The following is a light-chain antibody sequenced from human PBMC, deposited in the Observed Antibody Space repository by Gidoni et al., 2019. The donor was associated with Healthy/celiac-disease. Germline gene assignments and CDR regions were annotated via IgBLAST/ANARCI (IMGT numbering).Light chain of an antibody. Sequence: DIVMTQSPLSLPVTPGKPASLSCRSSQSLLHSNGYNYLDWYLQKPGQSPQLLIYLGSNRASGVPDRFSGSGSGTDFTLKISRVEAEDVGVYYCMQALQTPITFGQGTRLEIK. J-gene: IGKJ5*01. CDR3: MQALQTPIT. V-gene: IGKV2-28*01. CDR1: QSLLHSNGYNY. CDR2: LGS.